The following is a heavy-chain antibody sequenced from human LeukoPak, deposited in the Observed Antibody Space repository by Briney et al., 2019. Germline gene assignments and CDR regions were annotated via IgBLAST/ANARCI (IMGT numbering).Heavy chain of an antibody. V-gene: IGHV4-59*01. D-gene: IGHD2-2*01. J-gene: IGHJ3*02. CDR3: ARGRGIVVVPALSDAFDI. CDR1: GGSISSYY. CDR2: IYYSGST. Sequence: PSETLSLTCTVSGGSISSYYWNWIRQPPGKGLEWIGYIYYSGSTNYNPSLKSRVTISVDTSKNQFSLKLSSVTAADTAVYYCARGRGIVVVPALSDAFDIWGQGTMVTVSS.